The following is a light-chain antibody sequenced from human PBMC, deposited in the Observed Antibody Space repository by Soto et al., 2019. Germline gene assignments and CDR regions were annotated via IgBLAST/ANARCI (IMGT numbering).Light chain of an antibody. V-gene: IGLV2-14*01. J-gene: IGLJ3*02. CDR3: SSYTSSSPRV. Sequence: QSVLTQPASVSGSPGQSITISCTGTSSDVGGYNYVSWYQQHPGKAPKLMIYDVSNRPSGVSNRFSGSKSGNTASLTISGLQAEDEADYYCSSYTSSSPRVFGGGTKLTGL. CDR1: SSDVGGYNY. CDR2: DVS.